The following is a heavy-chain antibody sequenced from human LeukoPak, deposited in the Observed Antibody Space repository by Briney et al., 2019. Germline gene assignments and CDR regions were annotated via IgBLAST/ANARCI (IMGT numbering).Heavy chain of an antibody. CDR1: GFSFKNFA. V-gene: IGHV4-34*01. D-gene: IGHD1-26*01. CDR3: ARRRRLMGATAWFDP. Sequence: PGGSLRLSCSVTGFSFKNFAMHWVRQPPGKGLEWIGEINHSGSTNYNPSLKSRVTISVDTSKNQFSLKLSSVTAADTAVYYCARRRRLMGATAWFDPWGQGTLVTVSS. CDR2: INHSGST. J-gene: IGHJ5*02.